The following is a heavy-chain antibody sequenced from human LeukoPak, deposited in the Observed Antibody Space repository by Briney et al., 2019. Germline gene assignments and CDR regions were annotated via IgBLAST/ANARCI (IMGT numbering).Heavy chain of an antibody. V-gene: IGHV4-59*01. CDR1: GRSISSYY. CDR2: IYYSGST. Sequence: SETLSLTCTVSGRSISSYYWSWIRQPPGKGLEWIGYIYYSGSTNYNPSLKSRVTISVDTSKNQFSLKLSSVTAADTAVYYCARWFGELSLFDPWGQGTLVTVSS. CDR3: ARWFGELSLFDP. D-gene: IGHD3-10*01. J-gene: IGHJ5*02.